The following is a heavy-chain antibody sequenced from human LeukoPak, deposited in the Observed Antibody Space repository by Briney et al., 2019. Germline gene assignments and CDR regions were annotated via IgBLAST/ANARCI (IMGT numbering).Heavy chain of an antibody. V-gene: IGHV3-23*01. CDR3: AKEGKSITIFGVTTYYFDY. CDR2: FSGSGSST. Sequence: GGSLRLSCAASGFTFSNSAMSWARQAPGKGLEWVSGFSGSGSSTYYADSVKGRFTISRGNPKSTLYLQMNSLRAEDTAVYYCAKEGKSITIFGVTTYYFDYWGQGTLVTVSS. CDR1: GFTFSNSA. J-gene: IGHJ4*02. D-gene: IGHD3-3*01.